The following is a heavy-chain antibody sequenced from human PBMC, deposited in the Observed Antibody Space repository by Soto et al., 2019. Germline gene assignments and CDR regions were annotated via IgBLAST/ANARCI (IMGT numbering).Heavy chain of an antibody. CDR1: GFIFNDYA. D-gene: IGHD1-26*01. Sequence: EVQLLESGGGLVQPGGSLRLSCAASGFIFNDYAMNWVRQAPGKGLEWVSALTPSGDATFYADSVRGRFIISRDNSRRTLYLQRNSRRDDNPAVYYCAKVDYSGSNGCFDHWGRGTLVPVSS. J-gene: IGHJ4*02. CDR2: LTPSGDAT. CDR3: AKVDYSGSNGCFDH. V-gene: IGHV3-23*01.